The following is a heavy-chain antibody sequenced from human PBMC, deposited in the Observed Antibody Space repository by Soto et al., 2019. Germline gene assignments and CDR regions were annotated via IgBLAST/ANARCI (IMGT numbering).Heavy chain of an antibody. CDR1: GGSISNDY. Sequence: SETLSLTCTVSGGSISNDYWSWIRQPPGKGPEWIGYIYYSGSTNYNPSLKSRVTISIDTSKNQFSLKVTSVTAADTAVYYCARGRWSALWGQGTLVTVSS. CDR3: ARGRWSAL. CDR2: IYYSGST. J-gene: IGHJ5*02. V-gene: IGHV4-59*01.